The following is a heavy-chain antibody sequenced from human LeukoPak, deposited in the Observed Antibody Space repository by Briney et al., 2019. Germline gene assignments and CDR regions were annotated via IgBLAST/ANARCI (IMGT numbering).Heavy chain of an antibody. Sequence: ASVKVSCKASGYTFTSYYMHWGRQAPGQGLEWMGIINPSGGSTSYAQEFQGRVTMTRDTSTSTVYMELSSLRSADTAVYYCARGEVIVYPGDPWGQGTLVTVSS. CDR1: GYTFTSYY. J-gene: IGHJ5*02. V-gene: IGHV1-46*03. CDR2: INPSGGST. CDR3: ARGEVIVYPGDP. D-gene: IGHD2-21*01.